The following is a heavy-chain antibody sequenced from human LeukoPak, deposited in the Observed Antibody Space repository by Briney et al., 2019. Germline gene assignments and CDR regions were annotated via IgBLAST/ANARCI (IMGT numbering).Heavy chain of an antibody. CDR3: AKVVATMVRGVSHYYYYYGMDV. V-gene: IGHV3-23*01. J-gene: IGHJ6*02. CDR1: GFTFSSYA. CDR2: ISGSGGST. D-gene: IGHD3-10*01. Sequence: PGGSLRLSCAASGFTFSSYAMSWVRQAPGKGLEWVSAISGSGGSTYYADSVKGRFTISRDNSKNTLYLQMNSLRAEDTAVYYCAKVVATMVRGVSHYYYYYGMDVWGQGTTVTVSS.